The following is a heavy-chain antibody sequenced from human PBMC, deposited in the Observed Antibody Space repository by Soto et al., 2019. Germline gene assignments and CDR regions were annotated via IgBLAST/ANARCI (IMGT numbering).Heavy chain of an antibody. J-gene: IGHJ4*02. Sequence: GESLKISCKASGYTFSGHWISWVRQVAGKGLQWMGNIDPSDSYTNYNPAFQGHVTFSVDKSSTTAYLHWSSLGPSDTAIYYCARHGAAIWLGYWGQGTLVTVSS. V-gene: IGHV5-10-1*01. D-gene: IGHD6-19*01. CDR1: GYTFSGHW. CDR3: ARHGAAIWLGY. CDR2: IDPSDSYT.